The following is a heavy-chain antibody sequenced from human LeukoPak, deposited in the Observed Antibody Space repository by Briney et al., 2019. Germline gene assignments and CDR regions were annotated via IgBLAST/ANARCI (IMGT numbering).Heavy chain of an antibody. CDR1: GFTFSSYA. D-gene: IGHD2/OR15-2a*01. CDR2: ISYDGSNK. V-gene: IGHV3-30*14. Sequence: GGSLRLSCAASGFTFSSYAVHWVRQAPGKGLEWVAVISYDGSNKYYADSVKGRFTISRDTSKNTLHLQMNNLRPEDTAVYYCAREGYHNSRGSQSWYTAAWGQGTLVIVSS. J-gene: IGHJ5*02. CDR3: AREGYHNSRGSQSWYTAA.